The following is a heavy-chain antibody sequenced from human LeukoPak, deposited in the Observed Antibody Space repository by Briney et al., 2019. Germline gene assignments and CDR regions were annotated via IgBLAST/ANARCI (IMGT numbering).Heavy chain of an antibody. CDR1: GFTFSSYW. Sequence: GGSLRLSCAASGFTFSSYWMSWVRQAPGKGLEWVASIKQDGSETYYVDSVKGRFTISRDNAKNLVYLQMNSLRAEDTAVYYCARGFAGLYYYDSSGPFDYWGQGTLVTVSS. CDR3: ARGFAGLYYYDSSGPFDY. V-gene: IGHV3-7*01. D-gene: IGHD3-22*01. CDR2: IKQDGSET. J-gene: IGHJ4*02.